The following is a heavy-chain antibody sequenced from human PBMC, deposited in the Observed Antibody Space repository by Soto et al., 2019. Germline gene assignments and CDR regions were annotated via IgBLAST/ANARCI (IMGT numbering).Heavy chain of an antibody. D-gene: IGHD3-22*01. CDR3: ARGWGYDSTDYYYAY. CDR2: IIPIFGTA. J-gene: IGHJ4*02. CDR1: GGSFNRHT. Sequence: QVQLVQSGAEVRKPGSSVRVSCKASGGSFNRHTISWVRQAHGQGLEWMGGIIPIFGTANHAQKFQGRVKIIADESTSTVYMEVSSLRSDDTAIYYCARGWGYDSTDYYYAYWGQGTLVIVSS. V-gene: IGHV1-69*01.